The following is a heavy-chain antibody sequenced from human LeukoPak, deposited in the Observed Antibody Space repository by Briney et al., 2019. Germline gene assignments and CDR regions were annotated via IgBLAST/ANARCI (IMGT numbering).Heavy chain of an antibody. D-gene: IGHD3-3*01. V-gene: IGHV4-34*01. CDR2: INHSGST. CDR3: ARCRYYDFWSGYRNYYYYMDV. J-gene: IGHJ6*03. CDR1: GGSFSGYY. Sequence: PSETLSLTCAVYGGSFSGYYWSWIRQPPGKGLKWIGEINHSGSTNYNPSLKSRVTISVDTSKNQFSLKLSSVTAADTAVYYCARCRYYDFWSGYRNYYYYMDVWGKGTTVTVFS.